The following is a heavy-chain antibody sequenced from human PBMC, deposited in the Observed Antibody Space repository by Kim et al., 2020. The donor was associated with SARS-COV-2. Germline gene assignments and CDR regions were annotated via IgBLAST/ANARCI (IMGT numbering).Heavy chain of an antibody. CDR2: IWYDGSNK. CDR3: AREEDYYDSSGVGSSWFDP. V-gene: IGHV3-33*01. Sequence: GGSLRLSCAASGFTFSSYGMHWVRQAPGKGLEWVAVIWYDGSNKYYADSVKGRFTISRDNSKNTLYLQMNSLRAEDTAVYYCAREEDYYDSSGVGSSWFDPRGQGTLVTVSS. CDR1: GFTFSSYG. D-gene: IGHD3-22*01. J-gene: IGHJ5*02.